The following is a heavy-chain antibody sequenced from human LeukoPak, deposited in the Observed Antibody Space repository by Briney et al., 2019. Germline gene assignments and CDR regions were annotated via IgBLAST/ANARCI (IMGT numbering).Heavy chain of an antibody. CDR3: ASSLAYCGGDCYSLY. Sequence: PSETLSLTCAVSGGSISSGGYSWSCIRQPPGKGLECIGYIYHSGSTNYNPSLKSRVTISVDKSKNQFSLKLSSVTAADTAVYYCASSLAYCGGDCYSLYWGQGTLVTVSS. D-gene: IGHD2-21*02. CDR1: GGSISSGGYS. J-gene: IGHJ4*02. V-gene: IGHV4-30-2*01. CDR2: IYHSGST.